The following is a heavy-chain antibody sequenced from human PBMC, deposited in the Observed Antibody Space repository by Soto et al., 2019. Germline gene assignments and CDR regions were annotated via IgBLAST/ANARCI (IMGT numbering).Heavy chain of an antibody. CDR2: VHFSGST. V-gene: IGHV4-59*01. Sequence: SETLSLTCNVSGVSMRDNHWSWIRQAPGKGLEWVGYVHFSGSTTYNPSLAQRLTISLDMSKSQVYLQLTSVTAADTAVYYCARFGAAAAHADNWGHGTLVTVSS. CDR3: ARFGAAAAHADN. J-gene: IGHJ4*01. D-gene: IGHD6-13*01. CDR1: GVSMRDNH.